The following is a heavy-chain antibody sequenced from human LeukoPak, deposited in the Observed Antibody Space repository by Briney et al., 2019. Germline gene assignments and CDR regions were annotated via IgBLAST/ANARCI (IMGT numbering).Heavy chain of an antibody. Sequence: ASVKVSCKVSGYTLTELSMHWVRQAPRKGLEWMGGFDPEDGETIYAQKFQGRVTMTEDTSTDTAYMELSSLRSEDTAVYYCATSESGYSGSCLDYWGQGTLVTVSS. CDR2: FDPEDGET. V-gene: IGHV1-24*01. J-gene: IGHJ4*02. CDR3: ATSESGYSGSCLDY. D-gene: IGHD1-26*01. CDR1: GYTLTELS.